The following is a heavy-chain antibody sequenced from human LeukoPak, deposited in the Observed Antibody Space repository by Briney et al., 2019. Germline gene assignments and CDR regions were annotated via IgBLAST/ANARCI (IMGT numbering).Heavy chain of an antibody. Sequence: PSETLSLTCAVYGGSFSGYYWSWIRQPPGKGLEWIGEINHSGSTNYNPSLKSRVTISVDTSKNQFSLKLSSVTAADTAVYYCARATKGYSGSRFFDYWCQGTLVTVSS. J-gene: IGHJ4*02. CDR3: ARATKGYSGSRFFDY. V-gene: IGHV4-34*01. D-gene: IGHD1-26*01. CDR1: GGSFSGYY. CDR2: INHSGST.